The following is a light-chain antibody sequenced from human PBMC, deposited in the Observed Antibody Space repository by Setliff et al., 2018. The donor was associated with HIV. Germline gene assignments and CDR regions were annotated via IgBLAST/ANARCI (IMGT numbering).Light chain of an antibody. CDR1: SSNIGSNY. Sequence: QSVLTQPPSASGTPGQRVTISCSGSSSNIGSNYVCWYQHLPGTAPRLLMYRNDQRPSGVPDRFSGSKSGTSASLAISGLRSEDEADYYCGAWDDTLRAYVFGSGTKVTVL. CDR3: GAWDDTLRAYV. J-gene: IGLJ1*01. CDR2: RND. V-gene: IGLV1-47*01.